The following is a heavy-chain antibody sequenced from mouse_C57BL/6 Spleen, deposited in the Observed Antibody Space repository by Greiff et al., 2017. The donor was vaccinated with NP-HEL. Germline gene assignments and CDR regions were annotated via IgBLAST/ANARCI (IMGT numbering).Heavy chain of an antibody. V-gene: IGHV1-76*01. CDR2: IYPGSGNT. J-gene: IGHJ4*01. CDR3: ARFEGAMDY. CDR1: GYTFTDYY. Sequence: QVQLKQSGAELVRPGASVKLSCKASGYTFTDYYINWVKQRPGQGLEWIARIYPGSGNTYYNEKFKGKATLTAEKSSSTAYMQLSSLTSEDSAVYFCARFEGAMDYWGQGTSVTVSS.